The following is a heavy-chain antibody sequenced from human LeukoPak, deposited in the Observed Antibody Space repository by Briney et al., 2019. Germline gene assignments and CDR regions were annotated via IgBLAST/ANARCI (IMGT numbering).Heavy chain of an antibody. CDR3: AKSLGYCSSTSCFRTYGMDV. J-gene: IGHJ6*02. Sequence: PGGSLRLSCAASGFTVSTHFMSWVRQAPGKRLEWVSVLYSGGDTYYADSVKGRFTISRDNSKNTLYLQMNSLRAEDTAVYYCAKSLGYCSSTSCFRTYGMDVWGQGTTVTVSS. D-gene: IGHD2-2*01. CDR1: GFTVSTHF. V-gene: IGHV3-53*01. CDR2: LYSGGDT.